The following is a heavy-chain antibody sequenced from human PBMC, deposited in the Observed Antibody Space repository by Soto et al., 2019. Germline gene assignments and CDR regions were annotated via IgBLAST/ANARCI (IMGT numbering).Heavy chain of an antibody. CDR3: ARDHQPITIFGVVLPMDV. Sequence: GGSLRLSCAASGFTFSNYNMNWVRQAPGKGLEWVTSISSSSSYIYYADSVKGRFTISRDNAKNSPFLQMNSLRAEDTAVYYCARDHQPITIFGVVLPMDVWGKGTTVTVSS. J-gene: IGHJ6*03. CDR2: ISSSSSYI. CDR1: GFTFSNYN. D-gene: IGHD3-3*01. V-gene: IGHV3-21*01.